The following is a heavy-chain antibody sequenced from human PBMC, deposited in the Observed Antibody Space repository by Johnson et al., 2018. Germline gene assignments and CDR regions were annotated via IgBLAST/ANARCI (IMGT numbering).Heavy chain of an antibody. V-gene: IGHV1-69*12. CDR2: IIPIFGTA. J-gene: IGHJ5*02. CDR1: GGTFSSYA. CDR3: GRDGADYGDYGRAHPEGYNWFDP. D-gene: IGHD4-17*01. Sequence: QVQLVQSGAEVKKXGSSXKVXCKASGGTFSSYAISWVRQAPGQGLEWMGGIIPIFGTANYAQKFQGRVTITADESTSTAYMEVSSRRAEDTAGYYGGRDGADYGDYGRAHPEGYNWFDPWGQGTLVTVSS.